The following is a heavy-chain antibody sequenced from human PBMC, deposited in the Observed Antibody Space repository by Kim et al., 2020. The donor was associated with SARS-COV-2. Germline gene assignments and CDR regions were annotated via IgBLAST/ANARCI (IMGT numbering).Heavy chain of an antibody. D-gene: IGHD2-21*02. J-gene: IGHJ4*02. CDR3: VKPWGDWYYFHS. CDR2: ISGSAGSAGST. CDR1: GFTFSTDA. Sequence: GGSLRLSCAASGFTFSTDAMNWVRQAPGKGLEWVSSISGSAGSAGSTYYADSVKGRFTISRDDSKNMVDLQMNSLRADDTAVYYCVKPWGDWYYFHSWGQGTLVTVSS. V-gene: IGHV3-23*01.